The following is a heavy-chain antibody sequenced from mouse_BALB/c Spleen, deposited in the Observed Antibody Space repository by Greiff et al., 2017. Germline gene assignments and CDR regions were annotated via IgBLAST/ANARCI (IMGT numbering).Heavy chain of an antibody. CDR1: GYTFTSYY. Sequence: VKLMESGAELVKPGASVKLSCKASGYTFTSYYMYWVKQRPGQGLEWIGEINPSNGGTNFNEKFKSKATLTVDNSSSTAYMQLSSLTSEDSAVYYCTRRGSFYAMDYRGQGTSVTVST. CDR3: TRRGSFYAMDY. J-gene: IGHJ4*01. CDR2: INPSNGGT. V-gene: IGHV1S81*02. D-gene: IGHD1-2*01.